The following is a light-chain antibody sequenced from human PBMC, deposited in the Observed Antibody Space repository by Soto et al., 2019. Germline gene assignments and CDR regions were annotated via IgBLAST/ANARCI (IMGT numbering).Light chain of an antibody. J-gene: IGLJ2*01. CDR1: SSDVGGYNY. CDR2: EVN. Sequence: QSVLTQPASVSGSPGQSITISCTGTSSDVGGYNYVSWYQQYPGKAPKLMIYEVNNRPSGVSNRFSGSKSGNTASLTISGLQAEDEADYYCSSYSSSITYVVFGGGTQLTVL. CDR3: SSYSSSITYVV. V-gene: IGLV2-14*01.